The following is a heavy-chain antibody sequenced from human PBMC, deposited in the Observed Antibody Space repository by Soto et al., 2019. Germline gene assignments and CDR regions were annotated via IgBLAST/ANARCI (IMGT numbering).Heavy chain of an antibody. J-gene: IGHJ4*02. CDR2: LSFFGST. D-gene: IGHD3-9*01. Sequence: SETLSLTCTVSGDSISSYYGSWIRQPPGKGLEWIGSLSFFGSTNYNPSLKSRVTLSIDTSKNQFSLRLSSVTAADTAVYYCARHSPDFDWLSQFDYWGQGTLVTVSS. CDR1: GDSISSYY. CDR3: ARHSPDFDWLSQFDY. V-gene: IGHV4-59*08.